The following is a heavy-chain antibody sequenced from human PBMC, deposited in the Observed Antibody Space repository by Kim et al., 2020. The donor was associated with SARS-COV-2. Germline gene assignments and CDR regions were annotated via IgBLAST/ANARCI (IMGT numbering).Heavy chain of an antibody. V-gene: IGHV1-18*04. J-gene: IGHJ4*02. CDR1: GYTFTSYG. CDR2: ISAYNGNT. Sequence: ASVKVSCKASGYTFTSYGISWVRQAPGQGLEWMGWISAYNGNTNYAQKLQGRVTMTTDTSTSTAYMELRSLRSDDTAVYYCAREGVRVREWVWEKISGENAYYFDNWGQGNRVTVSS. CDR3: AREGVRVREWVWEKISGENAYYFDN. D-gene: IGHD3-3*01.